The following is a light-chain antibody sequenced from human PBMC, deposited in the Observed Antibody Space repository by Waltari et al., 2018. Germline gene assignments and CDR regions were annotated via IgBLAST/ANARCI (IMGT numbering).Light chain of an antibody. J-gene: IGKJ2*01. CDR3: QQYNGYSYT. CDR1: QSISSW. CDR2: MAS. V-gene: IGKV1-5*03. Sequence: DIQMTQSPSTLSASVGDRVTITCRASQSISSWLAWYQQKPGKAPKLLIYMASSLETGVPSRFSGSGSGTEFTLTISGLQPDDFATYYCQQYNGYSYTFGQGTKLEIK.